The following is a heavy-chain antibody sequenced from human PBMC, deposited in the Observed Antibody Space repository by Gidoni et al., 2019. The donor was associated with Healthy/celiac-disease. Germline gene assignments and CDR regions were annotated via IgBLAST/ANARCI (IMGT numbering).Heavy chain of an antibody. CDR2: INPSGGST. D-gene: IGHD2-2*01. CDR1: GYTFTSYY. J-gene: IGHJ4*02. Sequence: QVQLVQSGAEVNKPGASVRVSCKASGYTFTSYYMHGVRQAPGQGLEWMGIINPSGGSTSYAQKFQGRVTMTRDTSTSTVYMELSSLRSEDTAVYYCAIRSLVVPAATGVGFDYWGQGTLVTVSS. V-gene: IGHV1-46*03. CDR3: AIRSLVVPAATGVGFDY.